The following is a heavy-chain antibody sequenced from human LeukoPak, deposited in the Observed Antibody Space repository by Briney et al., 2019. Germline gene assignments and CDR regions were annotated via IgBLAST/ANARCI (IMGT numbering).Heavy chain of an antibody. CDR3: ARRRYYDYSAQGGYFDY. Sequence: SQTLSLTCTVSGGSISSGSYYWSWIRQPAGKGLEWIGRIYTSGSTNYNPSLKSRVTMSVDRSKNQISLRLSSVGAADTAVYYCARRRYYDYSAQGGYFDYWGQGILVTVSS. V-gene: IGHV4-61*02. CDR1: GGSISSGSYY. J-gene: IGHJ4*02. D-gene: IGHD3-22*01. CDR2: IYTSGST.